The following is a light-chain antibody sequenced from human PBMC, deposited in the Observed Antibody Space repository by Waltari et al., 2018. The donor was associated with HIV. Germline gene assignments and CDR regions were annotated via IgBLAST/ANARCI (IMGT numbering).Light chain of an antibody. J-gene: IGLJ3*02. V-gene: IGLV1-44*01. CDR3: AAWDDSLMGV. CDR2: YNN. Sequence: QSVLTQPPSASGTPGQRVTISCSGSSSNIGRNTENWYQQLPGTSPKLLIYYNNQRPSGVPDRFSGSKSGTSASLAISGLQSEDEADYYCAAWDDSLMGVFGGGTRLTVL. CDR1: SSNIGRNT.